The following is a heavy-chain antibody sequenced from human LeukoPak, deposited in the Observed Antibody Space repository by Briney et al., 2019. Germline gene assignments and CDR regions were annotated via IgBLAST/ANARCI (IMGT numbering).Heavy chain of an antibody. V-gene: IGHV4-31*03. D-gene: IGHD6-13*01. CDR3: ARHRGSSWYESFDY. CDR2: IYYSGST. J-gene: IGHJ4*02. Sequence: ASETLSLTCTVSGGSISSGGYYWSWIRQHPGKGLEWIGYIYYSGSTYYNPSLKSRVTISVDTSKNQFSLKLSSVTAADTAVYYCARHRGSSWYESFDYWGQGILVTVSS. CDR1: GGSISSGGYY.